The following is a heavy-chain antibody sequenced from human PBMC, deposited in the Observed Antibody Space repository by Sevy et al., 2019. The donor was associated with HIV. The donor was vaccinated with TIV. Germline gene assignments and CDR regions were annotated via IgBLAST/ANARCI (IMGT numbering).Heavy chain of an antibody. Sequence: ASVKVSCKASGGTFSSYAISWVRQAPGQGLEWMGGIIPIFGAANYSQKFQGRVTITADESTSTAYMELSSLRSEDTAVYYCAQTWNIDGYKRDIHAFDIWGQGTMVTVSS. J-gene: IGHJ3*02. V-gene: IGHV1-69*13. CDR2: IIPIFGAA. CDR1: GGTFSSYA. CDR3: AQTWNIDGYKRDIHAFDI. D-gene: IGHD5-12*01.